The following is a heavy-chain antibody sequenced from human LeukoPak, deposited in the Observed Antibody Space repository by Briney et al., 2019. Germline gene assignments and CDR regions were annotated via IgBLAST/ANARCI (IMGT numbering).Heavy chain of an antibody. J-gene: IGHJ4*02. CDR2: IYYSGST. V-gene: IGHV4-30-4*01. CDR3: ARVGYSYEFDY. D-gene: IGHD5-18*01. CDR1: GGSISSGDYY. Sequence: SETLSLTCTVSGGSISSGDYYWSWIRQPPGKGLEWMGYIYYSGSTYYNPSLKSRVTISVDTSKNQFSLKLSSVTAADTAVYYCARVGYSYEFDYWGQGTLVTVSS.